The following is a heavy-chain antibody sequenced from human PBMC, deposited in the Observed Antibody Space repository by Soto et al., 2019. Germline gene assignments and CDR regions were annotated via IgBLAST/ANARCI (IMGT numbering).Heavy chain of an antibody. Sequence: ASVKVSCKASGYTFTSYAMHWVRQAPGQRLEWMGWINAGNGNTKYSQKFQGRVTITRDTSASTAYMELSRLRSDDTAVYYCARGPDIVVVPAARAAYYYYYYMDVWGKGTTVTVSS. CDR3: ARGPDIVVVPAARAAYYYYYYMDV. CDR2: INAGNGNT. D-gene: IGHD2-2*01. CDR1: GYTFTSYA. V-gene: IGHV1-3*01. J-gene: IGHJ6*03.